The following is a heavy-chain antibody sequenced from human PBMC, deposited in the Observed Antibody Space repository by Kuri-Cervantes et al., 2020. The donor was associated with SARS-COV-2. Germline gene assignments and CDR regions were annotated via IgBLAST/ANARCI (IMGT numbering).Heavy chain of an antibody. V-gene: IGHV4-61*02. CDR3: AKDIGVVPAASTLAWFDP. Sequence: SETLSLTCTVSGGSITSSSYYWSWIRQPAGKGLEWFGRIYTSGSTNYNPSLKSRVTMSVDTSKNQFSLKLSSVTAADTAVYYCAKDIGVVPAASTLAWFDPWGQGTLVTVYS. CDR1: GGSITSSSYY. D-gene: IGHD2-2*01. CDR2: IYTSGST. J-gene: IGHJ5*02.